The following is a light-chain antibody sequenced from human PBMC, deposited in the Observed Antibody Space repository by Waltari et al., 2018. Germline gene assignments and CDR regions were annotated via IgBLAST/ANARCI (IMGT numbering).Light chain of an antibody. CDR1: SGINVYTYR. CDR3: LIWHSSAWV. CDR2: YKSDSDK. J-gene: IGLJ3*02. Sequence: QAVLTQPSSLSASPGASASLTCTLRSGINVYTYRIHWYQQKPGSPPQFLLKYKSDSDKQQGSGVPSRFSGSKDASANAGILLISGLQSEDEADYYCLIWHSSAWVFGGGTKLTVL. V-gene: IGLV5-45*03.